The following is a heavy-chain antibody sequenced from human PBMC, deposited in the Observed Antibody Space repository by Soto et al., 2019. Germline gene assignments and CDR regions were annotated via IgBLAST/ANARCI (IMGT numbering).Heavy chain of an antibody. V-gene: IGHV4-4*02. D-gene: IGHD3-3*02. CDR1: VDSVNSSHW. CDR2: ISHSGST. Sequence: SETLSLTCAVSVDSVNSSHWWNWVRQPPGKGLEWIGQISHSGSTNYNPSLTSRVNKSVDKSKNHFSLKLTSVTAADTAVYYCAARHFWSGPWTETRLDYWGQGTLVTVSS. J-gene: IGHJ4*02. CDR3: AARHFWSGPWTETRLDY.